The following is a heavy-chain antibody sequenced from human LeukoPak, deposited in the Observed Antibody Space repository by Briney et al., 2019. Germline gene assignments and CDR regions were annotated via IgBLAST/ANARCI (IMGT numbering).Heavy chain of an antibody. CDR1: GGSFSGYY. J-gene: IGHJ4*02. CDR3: ARLPVGVWGSYRYRYFDY. V-gene: IGHV4-34*01. CDR2: IYYSGST. D-gene: IGHD3-16*02. Sequence: PSETLSLTCAVYGGSFSGYYWSWLRQPPGKGLEWIGSIYYSGSTYYNPSLKSRVTISVDTSKNQFSLKLSSVTAADTAVYYCARLPVGVWGSYRYRYFDYWGQGTLVTVSS.